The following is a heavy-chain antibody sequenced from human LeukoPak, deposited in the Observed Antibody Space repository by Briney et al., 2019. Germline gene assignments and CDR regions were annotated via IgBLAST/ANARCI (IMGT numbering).Heavy chain of an antibody. D-gene: IGHD6-19*01. Sequence: SETLSLTCTVSGGSISSYYWTWIRQPAGKGLEWIGRIYTTGSTNYNPSLNSRVTMSVDTSKNQFSLKLSFVTAADTAVYYCARQIAVACKAGFDYWGQGTLVTVSS. CDR2: IYTTGST. CDR3: ARQIAVACKAGFDY. V-gene: IGHV4-4*07. J-gene: IGHJ4*02. CDR1: GGSISSYY.